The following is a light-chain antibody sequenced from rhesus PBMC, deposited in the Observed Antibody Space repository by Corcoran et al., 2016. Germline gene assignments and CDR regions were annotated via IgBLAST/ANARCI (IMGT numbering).Light chain of an antibody. V-gene: IGKV3S9*01. CDR2: GAS. CDR1: QSISSY. CDR3: QQYNNWNS. J-gene: IGKJ2*01. Sequence: EIVMTQSPATLSLSPGERATLSCRASQSISSYVAWYQQKPEQAPRLLINGASSRATGIPDRFSGSGSGTDFTLIISSLEPEDLGVYYCQQYNNWNSFGQGTKVEIK.